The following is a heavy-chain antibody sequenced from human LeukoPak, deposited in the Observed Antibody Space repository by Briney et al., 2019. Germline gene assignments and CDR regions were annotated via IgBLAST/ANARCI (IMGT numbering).Heavy chain of an antibody. Sequence: PGGSLRLSCAASGFTCSSYWMSWVRQAPGKGLEWVANIKQDGSEKYYVDSVKGRFTISRDNAKNSLYLQMNSLRDEDTAVYYCARVGHYDYVWGSYRLDAFDIWGQGTMVTVSS. CDR1: GFTCSSYW. CDR3: ARVGHYDYVWGSYRLDAFDI. J-gene: IGHJ3*02. V-gene: IGHV3-7*01. D-gene: IGHD3-16*02. CDR2: IKQDGSEK.